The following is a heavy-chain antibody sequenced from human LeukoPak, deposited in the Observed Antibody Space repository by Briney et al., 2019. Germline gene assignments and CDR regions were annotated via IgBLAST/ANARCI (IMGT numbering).Heavy chain of an antibody. CDR3: ARFPVGSGLFDY. CDR1: GDSIRNYY. Sequence: SETLSLTCTVSGDSIRNYYWSWIRQPPGKAREWIGYIHNSGGTNYNPSLKSRVSISLDTSNNHFSLKLRSVTAADTAVYYCARFPVGSGLFDYWGQGTLVTVSS. J-gene: IGHJ4*02. CDR2: IHNSGGT. D-gene: IGHD3-22*01. V-gene: IGHV4-59*08.